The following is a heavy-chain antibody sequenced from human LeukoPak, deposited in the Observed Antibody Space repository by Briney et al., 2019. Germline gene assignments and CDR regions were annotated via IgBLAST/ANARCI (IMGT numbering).Heavy chain of an antibody. CDR2: ISSSGRTI. CDR3: ARLRGYWFDP. J-gene: IGHJ5*02. V-gene: IGHV3-48*03. Sequence: GGSLRLSCAASGFTFSSYEMNWVRQAPGKGLEWVSYISSSGRTIYYADSVKGRFTISRDNAKNSLYLQMNSLRAEDTAVYYCARLRGYWFDPWGQGTLVTVSS. CDR1: GFTFSSYE.